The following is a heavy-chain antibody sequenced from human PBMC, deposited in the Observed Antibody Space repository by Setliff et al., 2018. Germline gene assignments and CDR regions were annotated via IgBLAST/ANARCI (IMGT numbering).Heavy chain of an antibody. CDR3: ARDRQYCSSPTCYSSYFYYYGMDV. V-gene: IGHV4-34*01. J-gene: IGHJ6*02. D-gene: IGHD2-2*02. CDR2: IYHSGST. CDR1: GQSFSDYC. Sequence: LPETLSLTCAISGQSFSDYCWSWVRQPPGKGLEWIGEIYHSGSTNYNPSLKSRVTISVDTSKNQLSLKLSSVTAADTAVYYCARDRQYCSSPTCYSSYFYYYGMDVWGQGTTVTVSS.